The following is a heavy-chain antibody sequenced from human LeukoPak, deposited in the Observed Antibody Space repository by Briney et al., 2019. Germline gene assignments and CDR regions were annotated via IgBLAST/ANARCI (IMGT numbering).Heavy chain of an antibody. D-gene: IGHD6-13*01. J-gene: IGHJ4*02. Sequence: PSETLSLTCAVYGGSFSGYYWSWIRQPPGKGLEWIGEINHSGSTNYNPSLKSRVTISVDTSKNQFSLKLSSVTAADKAVYYCARCDRSSSSWTYWGQGTLVTVSS. CDR2: INHSGST. V-gene: IGHV4-34*01. CDR3: ARCDRSSSSWTY. CDR1: GGSFSGYY.